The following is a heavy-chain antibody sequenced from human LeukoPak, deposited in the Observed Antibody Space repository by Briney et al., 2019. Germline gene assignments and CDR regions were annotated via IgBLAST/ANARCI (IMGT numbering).Heavy chain of an antibody. CDR1: GFTFDDYA. J-gene: IGHJ4*02. CDR3: ARGARYSYGYPDY. V-gene: IGHV3-9*03. Sequence: GGSLRLSCAASGFTFDDYAMHWVRQVPGKGVEWVSGISWNSGSIVYGDSVKGRFTISRDNAKNSLYLQMNSLRAEDMALYYCARGARYSYGYPDYWGQGTLVTVSS. CDR2: ISWNSGSI. D-gene: IGHD5-18*01.